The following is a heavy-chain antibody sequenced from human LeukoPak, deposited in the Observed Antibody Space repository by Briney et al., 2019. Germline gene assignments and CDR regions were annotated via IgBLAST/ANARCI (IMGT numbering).Heavy chain of an antibody. CDR1: GFSFRNYW. CDR3: ARDQYGGRAVDY. D-gene: IGHD4-23*01. V-gene: IGHV3-74*01. CDR2: ICSDGSCT. J-gene: IGHJ4*02. Sequence: GGSLRLSCAASGFSFRNYWMHWVRQAPGKGLEWVSRICSDGSCTSYADSVKGRFTMSRDNARNTLYLQVNSLRGEDTGVYYCARDQYGGRAVDYWGRGTLVTVSS.